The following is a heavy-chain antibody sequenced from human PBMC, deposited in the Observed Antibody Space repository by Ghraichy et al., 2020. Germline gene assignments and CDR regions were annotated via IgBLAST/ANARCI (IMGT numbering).Heavy chain of an antibody. V-gene: IGHV4-34*01. D-gene: IGHD6-6*01. Sequence: SETLSLTCAVYGGSFSGYSWSWIRQPPGKGLEWMGEINHSGSNNYNPSYKSRVTISVETSKNQFSLKLSSVTAADTAVYYCSRCRAIAARHPRDYYYYGSDVWGQGSAVTVSS. CDR3: SRCRAIAARHPRDYYYYGSDV. J-gene: IGHJ6*02. CDR2: INHSGSN. CDR1: GGSFSGYS.